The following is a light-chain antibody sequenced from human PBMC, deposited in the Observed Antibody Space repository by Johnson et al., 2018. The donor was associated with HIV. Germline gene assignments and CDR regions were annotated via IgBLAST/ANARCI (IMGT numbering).Light chain of an antibody. J-gene: IGLJ1*01. CDR2: ENN. Sequence: QAVLTQPPSVSAAPGQRVTRSYSGSSSNIGNNYVSWYQQLPGTAPKLLIYENNKRPSRIPARFSGSKSGTSATLGITGLQTGDEADYYCATWDTGLSAGVFGTGTKVTVL. CDR3: ATWDTGLSAGV. V-gene: IGLV1-51*02. CDR1: SSNIGNNY.